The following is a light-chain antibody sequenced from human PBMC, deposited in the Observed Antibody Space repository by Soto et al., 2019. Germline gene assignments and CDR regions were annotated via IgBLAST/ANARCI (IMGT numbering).Light chain of an antibody. V-gene: IGKV4-1*01. CDR2: WAS. J-gene: IGKJ1*01. CDR3: QQSYTTPVT. CDR1: QTVLHGSNY. Sequence: DIVMTQSPGSLAVSLGERATINCKSSQTVLHGSNYLAWYQQKPGQPPKLLIYWASTRESGVPDRFSASGSGPDFTLTISSLQAEDVAVYYCQQSYTTPVTFGQGTKVEIK.